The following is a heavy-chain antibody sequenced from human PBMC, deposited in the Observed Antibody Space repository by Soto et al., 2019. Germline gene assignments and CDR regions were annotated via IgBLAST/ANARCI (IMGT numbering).Heavy chain of an antibody. V-gene: IGHV4-59*01. CDR1: GGSISSYY. D-gene: IGHD6-19*01. J-gene: IGHJ4*02. CDR2: IYYSGST. Sequence: SETLSLTRTVSGGSISSYYWSWIRQPPGKGLEWIGYIYYSGSTNYNPSLKSRVTISVDTSNNQFSLKLSSVTAADTAVYYCARASSSGWSRHCDYWGQGTLVTVS. CDR3: ARASSSGWSRHCDY.